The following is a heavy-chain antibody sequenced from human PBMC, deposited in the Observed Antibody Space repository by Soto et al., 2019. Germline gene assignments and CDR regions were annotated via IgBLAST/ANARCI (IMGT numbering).Heavy chain of an antibody. V-gene: IGHV6-1*01. D-gene: IGHD2-2*01. J-gene: IGHJ6*02. CDR2: TYYRSKWHN. CDR3: ARGGYCSSTSCYGFYYGMDV. CDR1: GDSVSRNSAA. Sequence: SQTLSLTCAISGDSVSRNSAAWNLIRQSPSRFLEWLGRTYYRSKWHNDYAVSVKSRITINPDTSKNQFSLQLNSVTPEDTAVYYCARGGYCSSTSCYGFYYGMDVWGQGTTVTVSS.